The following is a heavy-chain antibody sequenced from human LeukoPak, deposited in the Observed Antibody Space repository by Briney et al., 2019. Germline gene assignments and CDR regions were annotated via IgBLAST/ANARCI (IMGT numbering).Heavy chain of an antibody. CDR1: GFTFSDYN. CDR3: AREGYCSGGSCWNDAFDI. CDR2: ISSSSSYI. D-gene: IGHD2-15*01. J-gene: IGHJ3*02. V-gene: IGHV3-21*01. Sequence: PGGSLRLSCAASGFTFSDYNMNWVRQAPGKGLEWVSFISSSSSYIYYADSLKGRFTISRDNAKNSLYLQMNSLRAEDTAVYYCAREGYCSGGSCWNDAFDIWGQGTMVTVSS.